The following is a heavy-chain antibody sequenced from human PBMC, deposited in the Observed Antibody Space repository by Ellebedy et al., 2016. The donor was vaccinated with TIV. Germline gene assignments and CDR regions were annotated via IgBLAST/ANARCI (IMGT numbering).Heavy chain of an antibody. CDR1: GFTFSNYA. D-gene: IGHD1-20*01. CDR2: ISGTDGST. V-gene: IGHV3-23*01. CDR3: AKDRGITSPDY. J-gene: IGHJ4*02. Sequence: GGSLRLXCAASGFTFSNYAMSWVRQAPGKGLEWISTISGTDGSTKYADSVKGRFTISRDNSKNTLFLQMNSLRAEDTAIYYCAKDRGITSPDYWGQGTLVTVSS.